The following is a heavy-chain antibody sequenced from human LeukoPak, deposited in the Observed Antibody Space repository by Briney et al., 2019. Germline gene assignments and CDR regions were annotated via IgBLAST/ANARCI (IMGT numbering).Heavy chain of an antibody. CDR1: GFTFGDFS. CDR2: IRSNNYGGTT. D-gene: IGHD2-21*02. Sequence: GGSLRLSCTTSGFTFGDFSMSCFRLAPGKGLEWLTFIRSNNYGGTTEYAASVRGRFIMSRDDSKRVAFLQMNSLKTEDTAVYYCARVDCGGDCSLFDLWGRGTLVTVSS. V-gene: IGHV3-49*03. J-gene: IGHJ5*02. CDR3: ARVDCGGDCSLFDL.